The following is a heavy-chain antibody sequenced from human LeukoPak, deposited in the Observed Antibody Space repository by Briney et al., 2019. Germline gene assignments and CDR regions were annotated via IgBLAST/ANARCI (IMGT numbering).Heavy chain of an antibody. Sequence: SETLSLTCVVSGYSISKGYYWGWIRQPPGNGLEWIGSIYHSGSSYYNPSLKSRVTISVDTSKNQFSLKLSSVTAADTAVYYCARRIVVVPDAIRVGYAFDVWGPGTKVTVSP. CDR2: IYHSGSS. V-gene: IGHV4-38-2*01. D-gene: IGHD2-2*02. CDR1: GYSISKGYY. CDR3: ARRIVVVPDAIRVGYAFDV. J-gene: IGHJ3*01.